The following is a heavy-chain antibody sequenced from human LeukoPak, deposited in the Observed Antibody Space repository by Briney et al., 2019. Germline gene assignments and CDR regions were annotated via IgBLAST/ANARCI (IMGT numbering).Heavy chain of an antibody. V-gene: IGHV1-2*02. CDR3: ARDGYSGYGGSDY. D-gene: IGHD5-12*01. J-gene: IGHJ4*02. CDR1: GYTFTGYY. CDR2: VNPNSGGT. Sequence: ASVKVSCKASGYTFTGYYMHWVRQAPGQGLEWMGWVNPNSGGTNYAQTFQGRVTMTRDTSISTAYMELSRLRSDDTAVYYCARDGYSGYGGSDYWGQGTLVTVSS.